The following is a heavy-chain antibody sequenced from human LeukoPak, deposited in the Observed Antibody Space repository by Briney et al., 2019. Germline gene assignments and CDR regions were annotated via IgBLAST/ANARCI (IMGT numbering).Heavy chain of an antibody. CDR2: INHSGST. J-gene: IGHJ4*02. V-gene: IGHV4-34*01. D-gene: IGHD5-24*01. CDR1: GGSFSGYY. CDR3: ARGDATIPTDY. Sequence: SETLSLTCAVSGGSFSGYYWSWIRQPPGKGLEWIGEINHSGSTNYNPSLKSRVTISVDTSKNQFSLKLSSVTAADTAVYYCARGDATIPTDYCGQGTLVTVSS.